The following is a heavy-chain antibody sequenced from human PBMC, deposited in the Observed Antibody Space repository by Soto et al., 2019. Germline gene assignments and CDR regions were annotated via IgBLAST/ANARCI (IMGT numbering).Heavy chain of an antibody. CDR3: ARLLTAAGKYNWFDP. D-gene: IGHD6-13*01. CDR1: GGSISSYY. J-gene: IGHJ5*02. V-gene: IGHV4-59*08. Sequence: PSEPLSLTCTISGGSISSYYWSWIRQPPGKGLEWIGYIYYSGSTNYNPSLKSRVTISVDTSKNQFSLKLSSVTAADTAVYYCARLLTAAGKYNWFDPWGQGTLVTVS. CDR2: IYYSGST.